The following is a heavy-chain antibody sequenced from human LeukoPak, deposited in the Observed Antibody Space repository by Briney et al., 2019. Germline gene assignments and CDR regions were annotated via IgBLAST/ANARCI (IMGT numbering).Heavy chain of an antibody. D-gene: IGHD3-10*01. CDR3: ARGKWGYGSGSPSRYWFDP. V-gene: IGHV4-59*01. J-gene: IGHJ5*02. CDR1: GGSISSYY. CDR2: IYYSGST. Sequence: SETLSLTCTVPGGSISSYYWSWIRQPPGKGLEWIGYIYYSGSTNYNPSLKGRVTISVDTSKNQFSLKLSSLTAADTAVYYCARGKWGYGSGSPSRYWFDPWGQGTLVTVSS.